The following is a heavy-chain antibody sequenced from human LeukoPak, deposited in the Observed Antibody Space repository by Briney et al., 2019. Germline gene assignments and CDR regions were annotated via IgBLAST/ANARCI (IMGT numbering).Heavy chain of an antibody. J-gene: IGHJ4*02. V-gene: IGHV1-2*06. CDR2: INPNSGGT. CDR3: AREMATIRVWPRTIDY. Sequence: ASVKVSCKASGYTFTGYYMHWVRQAPGQGLEWMGRINPNSGGTNYAQKFQGRVTMTRDTSISTAYMELSRLRSDDTAVYYCAREMATIRVWPRTIDYWGQGTLVTVSS. CDR1: GYTFTGYY. D-gene: IGHD5-24*01.